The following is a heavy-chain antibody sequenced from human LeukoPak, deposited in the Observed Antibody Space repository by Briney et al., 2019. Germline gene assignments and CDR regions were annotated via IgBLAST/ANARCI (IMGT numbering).Heavy chain of an antibody. CDR3: ATDSRGIDAFEI. D-gene: IGHD3-10*01. J-gene: IGHJ3*02. CDR2: INHSGST. Sequence: PSETLSLTCGVYGGSFGSSYWSWIRQPPGKGLEWIGEINHSGSTNYNPSLKSRVTISIDTSKTQFSLNLTSVTAADTAVYFCATDSRGIDAFEIWGQGTTVTVST. CDR1: GGSFGSSY. V-gene: IGHV4-34*01.